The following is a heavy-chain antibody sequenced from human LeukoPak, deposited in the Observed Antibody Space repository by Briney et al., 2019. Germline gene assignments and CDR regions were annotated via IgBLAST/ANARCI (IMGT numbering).Heavy chain of an antibody. Sequence: SETLSLTCTVSGGSISSSYYYWGWIRQPPGKGLEWIGSIYHSGTTYYNPSLKSRVTISVDTSKNQFSLKLNSVTAADTAVYYCAREGGGYYGSGSYIDYWGQGTLVTVSS. CDR1: GGSISSSYYY. CDR2: IYHSGTT. J-gene: IGHJ4*02. CDR3: AREGGGYYGSGSYIDY. V-gene: IGHV4-39*07. D-gene: IGHD3-10*01.